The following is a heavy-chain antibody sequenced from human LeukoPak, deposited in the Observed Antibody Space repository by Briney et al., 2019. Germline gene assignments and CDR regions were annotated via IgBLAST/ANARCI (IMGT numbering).Heavy chain of an antibody. CDR1: GYTFADYF. J-gene: IGHJ3*01. V-gene: IGHV1-2*06. CDR3: ARGLIAVAGYLFEASEAFDV. CDR2: INANSGGT. D-gene: IGHD6-19*01. Sequence: GASVKVSCKTSGYTFADYFIHWVRQAPGQGLEWMGRINANSGGTEYEQKFQGRVTMTRDTSISTAYLELSRLTSDDTAVYYCARGLIAVAGYLFEASEAFDVWGQGTMVTVSS.